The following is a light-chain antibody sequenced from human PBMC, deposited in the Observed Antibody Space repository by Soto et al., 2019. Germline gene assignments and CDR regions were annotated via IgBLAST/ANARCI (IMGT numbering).Light chain of an antibody. V-gene: IGLV2-14*01. Sequence: QSALTQPASVSGSPGQSITISCTGSSSDVGGYHYVSWYQHHPGKAPKLMIYQVSNRPSGVSNRFSGPKSGNTASLTISGLQAEDEADYYCSSYTSSNTFYVFGTGTKLTVL. CDR1: SSDVGGYHY. CDR3: SSYTSSNTFYV. CDR2: QVS. J-gene: IGLJ1*01.